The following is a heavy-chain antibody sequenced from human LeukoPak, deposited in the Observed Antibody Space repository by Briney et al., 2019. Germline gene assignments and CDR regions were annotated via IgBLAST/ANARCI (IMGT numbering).Heavy chain of an antibody. V-gene: IGHV3-21*01. D-gene: IGHD2-2*01. CDR3: ARGWGTVVVSVNLGFDY. J-gene: IGHJ4*02. Sequence: GGSLRLSCAASGFTFSSYSMNWVRQAPGKGLEWVSSISSSSSYIYYADSVKGRFTISRDNAKNSLYLQMNSLRAEDTAVYYCARGWGTVVVSVNLGFDYWGQGTLVTVSS. CDR2: ISSSSSYI. CDR1: GFTFSSYS.